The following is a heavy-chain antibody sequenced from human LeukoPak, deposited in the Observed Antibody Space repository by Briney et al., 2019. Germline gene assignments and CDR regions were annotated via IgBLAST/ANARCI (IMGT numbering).Heavy chain of an antibody. CDR2: ISGSGGST. CDR1: GFTFSSYA. J-gene: IGHJ3*02. CDR3: AKSSGLLEWLLSDAFDI. D-gene: IGHD3-3*01. V-gene: IGHV3-23*01. Sequence: GSLRLSCAASGFTFSSYAMSWVRQAPGKGLEWVSAISGSGGSTYYADSVKGRFTTSRDNSKNTLYLQMNSLRAEDTAVYYCAKSSGLLEWLLSDAFDIWGQGTMVTVSS.